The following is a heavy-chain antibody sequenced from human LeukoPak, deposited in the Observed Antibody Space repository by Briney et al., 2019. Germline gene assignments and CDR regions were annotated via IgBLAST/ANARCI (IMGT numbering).Heavy chain of an antibody. CDR2: IYYSGST. V-gene: IGHV4-30-4*01. Sequence: PSETLSLTCTVSGGSISSGDYYWSWIRQPPGKGLEWIGYIYYSGSTYYNPSLKSRVTISVDTSKNQFSLKLSSVTAADTAVYYCARAPRMAILFDYWGQGTLVTVSS. CDR1: GGSISSGDYY. J-gene: IGHJ4*02. CDR3: ARAPRMAILFDY. D-gene: IGHD5-24*01.